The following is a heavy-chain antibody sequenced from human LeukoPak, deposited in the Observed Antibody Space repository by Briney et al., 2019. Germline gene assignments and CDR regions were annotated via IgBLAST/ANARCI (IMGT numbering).Heavy chain of an antibody. V-gene: IGHV3-74*01. CDR3: ATDRLKWVAEYYDYHYMDG. J-gene: IGHJ6*03. D-gene: IGHD2-15*01. CDR1: GFTFSSYW. CDR2: INSDGSST. Sequence: GGSLRLSCAASGFTFSSYWMHWVRQAPGEGLVWVSRINSDGSSTSYADSVKGRFTISRDNAKNTMYLQMNSLRAEDTAVYYCATDRLKWVAEYYDYHYMDGWGNAPTVTGS.